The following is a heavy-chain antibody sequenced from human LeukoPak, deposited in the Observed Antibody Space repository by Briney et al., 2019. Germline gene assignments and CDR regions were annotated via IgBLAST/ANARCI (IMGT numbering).Heavy chain of an antibody. Sequence: SVKVSCKASGGTFSSYAISWVRQAPGQGLEWMGGIIPIFGTANYAQKFQGRVTITADESTSTAYMELSSLRSEDTAVYYCARPRGARGDYFPFDYWGQGTLVTVSS. CDR1: GGTFSSYA. CDR3: ARPRGARGDYFPFDY. D-gene: IGHD4-17*01. J-gene: IGHJ4*02. V-gene: IGHV1-69*13. CDR2: IIPIFGTA.